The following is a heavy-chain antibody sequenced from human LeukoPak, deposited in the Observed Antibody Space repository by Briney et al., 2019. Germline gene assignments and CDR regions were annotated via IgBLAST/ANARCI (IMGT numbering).Heavy chain of an antibody. CDR1: GGTFSSYA. J-gene: IGHJ4*02. V-gene: IGHV1-69*05. CDR2: IIPIFDTT. Sequence: GASVKVSCKASGGTFSSYAISWVRQAPGQGLEWMGGIIPIFDTTNYAQKFQGRVTITTDEPTSTAYMELSSLRSEDTAVYYCARGRDGYKFDYWGQGTLVTVSS. CDR3: ARGRDGYKFDY. D-gene: IGHD5-24*01.